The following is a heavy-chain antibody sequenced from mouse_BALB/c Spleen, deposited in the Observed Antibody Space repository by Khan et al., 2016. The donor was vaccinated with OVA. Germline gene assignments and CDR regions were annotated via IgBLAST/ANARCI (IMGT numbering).Heavy chain of an antibody. D-gene: IGHD1-1*01. CDR3: ARSYFYGYYFDK. J-gene: IGHJ2*01. V-gene: IGHV5-17*02. CDR2: ISGDSYTI. CDR1: GFTFSSFG. Sequence: EVELVESGGGLVQPGGSRKLSCVASGFTFSSFGMHWVRQAPEKGLEWVAYISGDSYTIYYTDTVKGRFTISRDNSKNTLFLQMTSLRSEDMAMYYCARSYFYGYYFDKWGQGTTRTVSS.